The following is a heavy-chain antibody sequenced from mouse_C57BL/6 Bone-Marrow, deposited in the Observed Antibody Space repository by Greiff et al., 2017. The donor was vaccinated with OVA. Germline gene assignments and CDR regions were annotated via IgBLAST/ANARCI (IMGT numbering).Heavy chain of an antibody. J-gene: IGHJ2*01. CDR1: GYTFTSYW. V-gene: IGHV1-61*01. CDR2: IYPSDSET. D-gene: IGHD1-1*01. CDR3: ARRDYYGSSDY. Sequence: QVQLKQPGAELVRPGSSVKLSCKASGYTFTSYWMDWVKQRPGQGLEWIGNIYPSDSETHYNQKFKDKATLTVDKSSSTAYMQLSSLTSEDSAVYYCARRDYYGSSDYWGQGTTLTVSS.